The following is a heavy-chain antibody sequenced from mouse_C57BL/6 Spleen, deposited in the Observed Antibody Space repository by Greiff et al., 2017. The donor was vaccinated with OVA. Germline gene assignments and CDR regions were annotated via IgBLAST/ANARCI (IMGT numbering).Heavy chain of an antibody. CDR2: IDPSDSYT. J-gene: IGHJ4*01. CDR3: ARSGDYSNFPGDY. Sequence: VQLQQPGAELVMPGASVKLSCKASGYTFTSYWMHWVKQRPGQGLEWIGEIDPSDSYTNYNQKFKGKSTLTVDKSSSTAYMQLSSLTSEDSAVYYCARSGDYSNFPGDYWGQGTSVTVSS. CDR1: GYTFTSYW. D-gene: IGHD2-5*01. V-gene: IGHV1-69*01.